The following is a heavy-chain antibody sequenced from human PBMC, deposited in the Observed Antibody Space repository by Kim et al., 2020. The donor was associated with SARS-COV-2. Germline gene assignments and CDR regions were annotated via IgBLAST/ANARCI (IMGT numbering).Heavy chain of an antibody. CDR3: ARGRDYGDQIDY. CDR1: GFTFSSYG. CDR2: IWYDGSNK. V-gene: IGHV3-33*01. D-gene: IGHD4-17*01. J-gene: IGHJ4*02. Sequence: GGSLRLSCAASGFTFSSYGMHWVRQAPGKGLEWVAVIWYDGSNKYYADSVKGRFTISRDNSKNTLYLQMNSLRAEDTAVYYCARGRDYGDQIDYWGQGTLVTVSS.